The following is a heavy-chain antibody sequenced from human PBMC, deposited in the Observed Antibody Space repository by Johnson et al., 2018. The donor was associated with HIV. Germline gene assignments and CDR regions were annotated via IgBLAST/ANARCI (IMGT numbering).Heavy chain of an antibody. CDR1: GVIFSDYY. V-gene: IGHV3-11*04. J-gene: IGHJ3*02. D-gene: IGHD1-26*01. CDR2: ISGSGNSI. Sequence: VQLVESGGGLVKPGGSLRLSCAVSGVIFSDYYMSWIRQAPGQGLEWVSYISGSGNSIYYADSVKGRFTISRDNAKNSLYLQMNSPRPEDTAVYYCARVRVGAFDIWGQGTMVTVSS. CDR3: ARVRVGAFDI.